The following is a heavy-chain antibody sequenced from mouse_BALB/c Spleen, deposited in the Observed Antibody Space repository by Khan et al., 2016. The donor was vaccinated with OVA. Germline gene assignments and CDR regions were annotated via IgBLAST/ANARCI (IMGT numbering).Heavy chain of an antibody. CDR1: GYTVTDYS. CDR2: INTETGEP. Sequence: QIQLVQSGPELKKPGETVKISCKASGYTVTDYSMHWVKQAPGKGLKWMGWINTETGEPTYADDFKGRFAFALENSASTAYLQLNSLKNEDSATYFCARGGGSYAMDYWGQGTSVTVSS. J-gene: IGHJ4*01. V-gene: IGHV9-2-1*01. CDR3: ARGGGSYAMDY.